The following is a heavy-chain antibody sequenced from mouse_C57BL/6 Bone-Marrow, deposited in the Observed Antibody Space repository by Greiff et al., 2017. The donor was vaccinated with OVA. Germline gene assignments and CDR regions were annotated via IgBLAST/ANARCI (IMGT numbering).Heavy chain of an antibody. Sequence: EVHLVESGGGLVQPGGSLKLSCAASGFTFSDYYMYWVRQTPEKRLEWVAYISNGGGSTYYPDTVKGRFTISRDNAKNTLYLQMSRLKSEDTAMYYCASSVVAPPYYYAMDYWGQGTSVTVSS. CDR1: GFTFSDYY. V-gene: IGHV5-12*01. CDR3: ASSVVAPPYYYAMDY. CDR2: ISNGGGST. D-gene: IGHD1-1*01. J-gene: IGHJ4*01.